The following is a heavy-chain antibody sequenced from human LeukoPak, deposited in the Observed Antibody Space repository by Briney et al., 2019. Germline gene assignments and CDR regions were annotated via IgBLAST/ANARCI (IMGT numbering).Heavy chain of an antibody. CDR3: ARGPTYYDILTGYGAFDI. CDR1: GFTVSSNY. D-gene: IGHD3-9*01. CDR2: IYSGGST. J-gene: IGHJ3*02. V-gene: IGHV3-53*01. Sequence: GGSLRLSCAASGFTVSSNYMSWVRQAPGKGLEWVSVIYSGGSTYYADSVKGRFTISRDNSKNTLYLQMNSLRAEDTAVYYCARGPTYYDILTGYGAFDIWGQGTMVTVSS.